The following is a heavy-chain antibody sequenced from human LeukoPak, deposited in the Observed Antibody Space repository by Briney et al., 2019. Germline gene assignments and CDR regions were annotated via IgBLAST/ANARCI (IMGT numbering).Heavy chain of an antibody. Sequence: SETLSLTCAVYGGSFSGYYWSWIRQPPGKGLEWIGEINHSGSTNYNPSLKSRVTISADTSKNQFSLKLSSVTAADTAVYYCARGLLTGYYNIYAPRTNWFDPWGQGTLVTVSS. CDR1: GGSFSGYY. CDR3: ARGLLTGYYNIYAPRTNWFDP. D-gene: IGHD3-9*01. J-gene: IGHJ5*02. CDR2: INHSGST. V-gene: IGHV4-34*01.